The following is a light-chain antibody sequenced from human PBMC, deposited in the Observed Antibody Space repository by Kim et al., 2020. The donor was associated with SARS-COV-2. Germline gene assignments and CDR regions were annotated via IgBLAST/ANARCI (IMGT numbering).Light chain of an antibody. V-gene: IGLV1-51*01. CDR1: NSNIGKNY. Sequence: GQKITISCSGSNSNIGKNYVSWDQQLPGTAPKLLIYDNDKRHSGIPDRFSGSKSGTSATLDITGLQTGDEADYYCATWDNSLNGLVFGGGTQLTVL. CDR2: DND. CDR3: ATWDNSLNGLV. J-gene: IGLJ2*01.